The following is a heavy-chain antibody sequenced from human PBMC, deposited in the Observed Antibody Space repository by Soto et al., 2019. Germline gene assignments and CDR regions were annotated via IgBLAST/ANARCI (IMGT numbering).Heavy chain of an antibody. CDR1: VFTFTSSA. V-gene: IGHV1-58*01. CDR2: IVVGSGNT. CDR3: AARNDSSGYYYYYGMDV. Sequence: SVKVSCKASVFTFTSSAVQWVRQARGQRLEWIGWIVVGSGNTNYAQKFQERVTITRDISTSTAYMELSSLRSEDTAVYYCAARNDSSGYYYYYGMDVWGQGTTVTVSS. D-gene: IGHD3-22*01. J-gene: IGHJ6*02.